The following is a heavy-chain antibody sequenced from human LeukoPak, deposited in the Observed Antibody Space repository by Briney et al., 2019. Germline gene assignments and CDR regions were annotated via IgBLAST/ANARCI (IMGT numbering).Heavy chain of an antibody. V-gene: IGHV3-20*04. D-gene: IGHD5-18*01. Sequence: GGSLRLSCAASGFTFDDYGMSWVRQAPGKGLEWVSGINWNGGSTGYADSVKGRFIISRDNSKNTLYLQMNSLRAEDTAIYYCAKDGGYSANIYYMDVWGKGTTVTVSS. J-gene: IGHJ6*03. CDR3: AKDGGYSANIYYMDV. CDR2: INWNGGST. CDR1: GFTFDDYG.